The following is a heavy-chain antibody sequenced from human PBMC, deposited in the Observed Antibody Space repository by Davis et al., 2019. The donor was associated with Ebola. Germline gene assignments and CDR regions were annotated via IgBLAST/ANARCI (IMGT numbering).Heavy chain of an antibody. CDR2: IDPSDSYT. CDR3: ARRGSYYAPFDY. CDR1: GYSFTSYW. V-gene: IGHV5-10-1*04. J-gene: IGHJ4*02. D-gene: IGHD1-26*01. Sequence: GESLKISCKGSGYSFTSYWISWVRQMPGKGLEWMGRIDPSDSYTNYSPSFQGQVTISADKSISTAYLQWSSLKASDTAMYYCARRGSYYAPFDYWGQGTLVTVSS.